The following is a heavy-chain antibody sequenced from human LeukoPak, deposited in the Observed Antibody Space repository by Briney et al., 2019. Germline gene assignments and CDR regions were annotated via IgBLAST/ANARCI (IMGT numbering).Heavy chain of an antibody. CDR3: ARVAAVGANWFDP. D-gene: IGHD6-13*01. CDR2: IIPIFGTA. J-gene: IGHJ5*02. V-gene: IGHV1-69*06. CDR1: GGTFSSYA. Sequence: ASVKVSCKASGGTFSSYAISWVRQAPGQGLEWMGGIIPIFGTANYAQKFQGRVTITADKSTSTAYMELSSLRSEDTAVYYCARVAAVGANWFDPWGQGTLVTVSS.